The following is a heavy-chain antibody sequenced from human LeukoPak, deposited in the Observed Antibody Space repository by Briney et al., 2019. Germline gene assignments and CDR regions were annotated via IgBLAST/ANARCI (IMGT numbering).Heavy chain of an antibody. CDR2: IYHSGST. J-gene: IGHJ4*02. D-gene: IGHD6-19*01. V-gene: IGHV4-4*02. CDR1: GGSISSSNW. CDR3: ARVIAVAGTAAYYFDY. Sequence: SETLSLTCAVSGGSISSSNWWSWVRQPPGKGLEWIGEIYHSGSTNYNPSLKSRVTISVDKSKNQFSLKLSSVTAADTAVYYCARVIAVAGTAAYYFDYWGQGTLVTVSS.